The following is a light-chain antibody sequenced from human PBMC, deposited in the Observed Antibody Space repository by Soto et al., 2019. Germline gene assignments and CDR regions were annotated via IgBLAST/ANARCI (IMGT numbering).Light chain of an antibody. V-gene: IGKV3-20*01. J-gene: IGKJ1*01. CDR2: GTS. CDR3: QQYGSSPWT. Sequence: ENVLTQSPGTLSLSPGERATLSGRASQSVSSSYFAWSQQKPGQAPSPLIYGTSSRATVIPDRFSGSGSGTDFTLTISTLEPEDSAVYYCQQYGSSPWTFGQGTKVEI. CDR1: QSVSSSY.